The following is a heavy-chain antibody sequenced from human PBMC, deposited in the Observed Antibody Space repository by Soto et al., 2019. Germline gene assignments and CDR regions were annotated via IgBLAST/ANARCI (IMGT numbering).Heavy chain of an antibody. V-gene: IGHV3-23*01. CDR2: ISGDAATT. CDR1: GFSFRSYA. D-gene: IGHD2-2*01. CDR3: ARDRFRTASSCYFT. Sequence: EVLLLESGGGLVHPGGSLRLSCAGSGFSFRSYAIDWVRQAPGKGLEWVSAISGDAATTSYAESVKGRFAISRDNSKSTLYLQMSSLRVEDTAVYYCARDRFRTASSCYFTWGQGTLVTVSS. J-gene: IGHJ5*02.